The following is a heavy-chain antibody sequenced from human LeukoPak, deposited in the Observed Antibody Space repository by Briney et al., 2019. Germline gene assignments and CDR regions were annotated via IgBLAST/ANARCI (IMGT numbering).Heavy chain of an antibody. CDR1: GGSISSYY. CDR2: IYTSGST. D-gene: IGHD3-16*01. Sequence: SETLSLTCTVSGGSISSYYWSWIRQPAGKGLEWIGRIYTSGSTNYNPSLTSRVTMSVDTSKNQCTLKLSSVTAADTAVYYCARVGDYALKDWGQGTLVTVSS. CDR3: ARVGDYALKD. V-gene: IGHV4-4*07. J-gene: IGHJ4*02.